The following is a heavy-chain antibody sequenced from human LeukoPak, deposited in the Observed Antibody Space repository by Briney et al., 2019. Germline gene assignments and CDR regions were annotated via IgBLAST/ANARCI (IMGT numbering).Heavy chain of an antibody. Sequence: GASVKVSCKASGHTFTNYHLHWVRQAPGQGLEWMGMINPSDGGTRYAQKFQGRGTMTRDTSTSTVYMELSSLRSEDTAVYYCARASSTGWYSYWGQGTLVTVSS. CDR3: ARASSTGWYSY. CDR1: GHTFTNYH. D-gene: IGHD2-15*01. V-gene: IGHV1-46*01. J-gene: IGHJ4*02. CDR2: INPSDGGT.